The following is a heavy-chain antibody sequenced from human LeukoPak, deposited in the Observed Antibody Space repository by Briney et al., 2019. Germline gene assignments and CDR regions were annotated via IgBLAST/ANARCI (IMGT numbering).Heavy chain of an antibody. Sequence: ASVKVSCKASGGTFSSYAISWVRQAPGQGLEWMGGIIPIFGTANYAQKFQGRVTITADESTSTAYKELSSLRSEDTAVYYCAGDSGYYNAFDIWGQGTMVTVSS. CDR1: GGTFSSYA. J-gene: IGHJ3*02. CDR2: IIPIFGTA. CDR3: AGDSGYYNAFDI. V-gene: IGHV1-69*13. D-gene: IGHD3-3*01.